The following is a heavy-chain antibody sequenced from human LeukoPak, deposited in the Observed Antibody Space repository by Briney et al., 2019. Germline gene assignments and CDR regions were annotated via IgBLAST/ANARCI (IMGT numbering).Heavy chain of an antibody. Sequence: PSETLSLTCAVYGGSFSGYYWSWIRQPPGKGLKWIGEINHSGSTNYNPSLKSRVTISVDTSKNQFSLKLSSVTAADTAVYYCARETPLIAVAGTFDYWGQGTLVTVSS. J-gene: IGHJ4*02. CDR2: INHSGST. V-gene: IGHV4-34*01. CDR3: ARETPLIAVAGTFDY. D-gene: IGHD6-19*01. CDR1: GGSFSGYY.